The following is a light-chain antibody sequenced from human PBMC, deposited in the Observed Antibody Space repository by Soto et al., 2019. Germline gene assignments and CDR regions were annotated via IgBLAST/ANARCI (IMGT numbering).Light chain of an antibody. Sequence: DIQLTQSPSSLSASVGDRVTITCRASQTTTTYLSWFQQKPGKAPKLLVYGASSLQSGVPSRFSGSGSGTEFTLTISSLQSEDFATYYCQQSYTTPITFGQGTRLEIK. J-gene: IGKJ5*01. CDR3: QQSYTTPIT. CDR2: GAS. CDR1: QTTTTY. V-gene: IGKV1-39*01.